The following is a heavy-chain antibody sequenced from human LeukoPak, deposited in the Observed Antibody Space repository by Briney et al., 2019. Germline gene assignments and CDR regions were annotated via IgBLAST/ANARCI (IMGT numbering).Heavy chain of an antibody. D-gene: IGHD6-13*01. CDR1: GFTLSSYE. CDR3: ARGPYSSNWYVDY. CDR2: IGRTGNSI. J-gene: IGHJ4*02. Sequence: GGSLRLSCAASGFTLSSYEMNWVRLAPGKGLEWISYIGRTGNSIYYADSVKGRFTISRDSAKNSLYLQMNSLRAEDTAVYYCARGPYSSNWYVDYWGQGTLITVAS. V-gene: IGHV3-48*03.